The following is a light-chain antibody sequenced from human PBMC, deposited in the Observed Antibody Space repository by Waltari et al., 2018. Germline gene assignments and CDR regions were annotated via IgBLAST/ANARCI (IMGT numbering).Light chain of an antibody. J-gene: IGLJ2*01. Sequence: QTVVTQEPAFSVSPGGTVTLTCGLNSGSAHTTYYPSRYQHNPGQAPRPLIYNTNMRSSGVPDRFSGSILGDKAALTITGAQADDECDYYCALYMGRGIRVFGGGTKLTVL. CDR3: ALYMGRGIRV. CDR2: NTN. CDR1: SGSAHTTYY. V-gene: IGLV8-61*01.